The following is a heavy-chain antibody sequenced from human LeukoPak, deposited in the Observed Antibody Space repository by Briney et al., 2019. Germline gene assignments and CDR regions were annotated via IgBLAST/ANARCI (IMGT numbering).Heavy chain of an antibody. Sequence: SETLSLTCTVSGGSFSSSSYYWGWIRQPPGKGLEWIGTILYSGNTYYNPSLKSRVTMSLDTSKNQFSLKLSSVTAADTAVYYCTRGYSYGSAYDYWGQGTLVTVSS. CDR3: TRGYSYGSAYDY. V-gene: IGHV4-39*07. CDR2: ILYSGNT. D-gene: IGHD5-18*01. CDR1: GGSFSSSSYY. J-gene: IGHJ4*02.